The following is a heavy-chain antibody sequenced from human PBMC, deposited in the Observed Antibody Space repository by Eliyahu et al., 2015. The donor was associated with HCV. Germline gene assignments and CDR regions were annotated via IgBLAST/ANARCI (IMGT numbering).Heavy chain of an antibody. CDR1: GFTFXSYG. CDR3: AKDGDYSFDY. CDR2: ISYDGSNK. J-gene: IGHJ4*02. Sequence: QVQLVESGXGVVQPGRSLRLSCXASGFTFXSYGIHWVRQAPGKGLEWVAVISYDGSNKYYADSVKGRFTISRDNSKNTLYLQMNSLRAEDTAVYYCAKDGDYSFDYWGQGTLVTVSS. D-gene: IGHD4-17*01. V-gene: IGHV3-30*18.